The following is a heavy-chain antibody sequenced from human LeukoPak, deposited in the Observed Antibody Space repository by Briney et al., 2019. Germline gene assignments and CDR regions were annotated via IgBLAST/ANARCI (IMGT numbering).Heavy chain of an antibody. J-gene: IGHJ4*02. CDR1: SASISTYY. CDR3: AKAAKYYYGSETYYYFDY. Sequence: NPSETLSLTCTVSSASISTYYWSWIRQPPGKGLEWIGYIYHSGTSNYNPSLKSRVTMSVDTSKSQFSLSLSSVTTADTAVYFCAKAAKYYYGSETYYYFDYWGQGILVTVSS. D-gene: IGHD3-10*01. V-gene: IGHV4-59*01. CDR2: IYHSGTS.